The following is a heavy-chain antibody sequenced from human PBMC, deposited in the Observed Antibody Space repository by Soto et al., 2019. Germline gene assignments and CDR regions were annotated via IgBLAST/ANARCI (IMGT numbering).Heavy chain of an antibody. CDR2: INHSGST. CDR3: ARGVRGYYYFDY. D-gene: IGHD3-22*01. J-gene: IGHJ4*02. V-gene: IGHV4-34*01. Sequence: SETLSLTCAVYGGSFSGYYWSWIRQPPGKGLEWIGEINHSGSTNYNPSLKSRVTISVDTSKNQFSLKLSSVTAADTAVYYCARGVRGYYYFDYWGQGTLVTVSS. CDR1: GGSFSGYY.